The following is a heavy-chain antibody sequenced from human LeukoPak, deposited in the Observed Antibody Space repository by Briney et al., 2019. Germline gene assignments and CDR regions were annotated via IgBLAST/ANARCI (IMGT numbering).Heavy chain of an antibody. Sequence: PSETLSLTCTVSGGSISSYYWSWIRQPPGKGLEWIGYIYYSGSTNYNPSLKSRVTISVDTSKNQFSLKLSSVTAADTAVYYCARLVGTAGGPNWFDPWGQGTLVTVSS. J-gene: IGHJ5*02. CDR3: ARLVGTAGGPNWFDP. D-gene: IGHD1-26*01. V-gene: IGHV4-59*08. CDR2: IYYSGST. CDR1: GGSISSYY.